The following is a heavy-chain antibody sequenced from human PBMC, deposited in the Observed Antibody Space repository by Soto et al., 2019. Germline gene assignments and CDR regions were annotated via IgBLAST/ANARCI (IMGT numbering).Heavy chain of an antibody. CDR3: AKDPSRYDYVWGSYRLLYYFDY. J-gene: IGHJ4*02. CDR2: ISGSGGST. D-gene: IGHD3-16*02. Sequence: EVQLVESGGGLVKPGGSLRLSCAASGFTFSSYAMSWVRQAPGKGLEWVSAISGSGGSTYYADSVKGRFTISRDNSKNTLYLQMNSLRAEDTAVYYCAKDPSRYDYVWGSYRLLYYFDYWGQGTLVTVSS. V-gene: IGHV3-23*04. CDR1: GFTFSSYA.